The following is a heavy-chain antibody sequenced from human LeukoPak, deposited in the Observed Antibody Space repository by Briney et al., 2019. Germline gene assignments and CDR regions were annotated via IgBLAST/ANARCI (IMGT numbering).Heavy chain of an antibody. V-gene: IGHV1-2*06. J-gene: IGHJ5*02. CDR3: ARDRYDFWSGYPDTNWFDP. CDR1: GYSFIGYY. D-gene: IGHD3-3*01. CDR2: INPNSGGT. Sequence: ASVKVSCKASGYSFIGYYMHWVRQAPGQGLEWMGRINPNSGGTNYARKFQGRVTMTRDTSISTAYMELSRLRSDDTAVYYCARDRYDFWSGYPDTNWFDPWGQGTLVTVSS.